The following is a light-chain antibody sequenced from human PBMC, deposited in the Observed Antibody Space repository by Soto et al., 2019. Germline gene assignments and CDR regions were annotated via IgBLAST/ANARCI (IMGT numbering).Light chain of an antibody. CDR2: GAS. V-gene: IGKV3-15*01. J-gene: IGKJ1*01. Sequence: EIVRTQSPATLSVSPGERATLSCRASQSVPSNLAWYQQKPGQAPRLLISGASTRATGIPARFSGSGSGTEFTLIISRLQSEDFAVYYCQQYHHWPWTFGQGTKVDIK. CDR3: QQYHHWPWT. CDR1: QSVPSN.